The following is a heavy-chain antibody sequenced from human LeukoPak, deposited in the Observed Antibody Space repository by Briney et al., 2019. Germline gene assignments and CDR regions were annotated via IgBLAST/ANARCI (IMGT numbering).Heavy chain of an antibody. D-gene: IGHD2/OR15-2a*01. Sequence: HPGGSLRLSCAASGFTFNEFWMIWVRQVPGKGLMWVSRINGVGTATTYADTVKGRFTISRDNAKKTLYLQMNGLRDEDTAIYYCTRDLRNKGLDPWGQGTLVTVSS. CDR2: INGVGTAT. V-gene: IGHV3-74*01. CDR1: GFTFNEFW. J-gene: IGHJ5*02. CDR3: TRDLRNKGLDP.